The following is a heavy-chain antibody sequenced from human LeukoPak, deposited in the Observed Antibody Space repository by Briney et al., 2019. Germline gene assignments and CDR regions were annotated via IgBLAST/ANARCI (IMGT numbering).Heavy chain of an antibody. CDR1: GGTFSSYA. V-gene: IGHV1-69*05. CDR2: IIPIFGTA. Sequence: SVKVSCKASGGTFSSYAISWVRQAPGQGLEWMGGIIPIFGTANYAQKFQGRVTMTRDTSTSTVYMELSSLRSEDTAVYYCARGMYYYDSSGYYSHWGQGTLVTVSS. D-gene: IGHD3-22*01. J-gene: IGHJ4*02. CDR3: ARGMYYYDSSGYYSH.